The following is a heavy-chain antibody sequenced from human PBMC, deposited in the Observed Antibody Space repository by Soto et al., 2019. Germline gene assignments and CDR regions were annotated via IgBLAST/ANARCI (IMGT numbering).Heavy chain of an antibody. Sequence: QVQLVESGGGVVQPGRSLGLSCAASGFTFRTYGLHWVRQAPGKGLEWVAFIWYDGSKKFYADSVKGRFSISRDNSKNXXYLQMNSLRAEDTAVYYCARDRYTVTTQGEYAFDIWGQGTMVAVSS. V-gene: IGHV3-33*01. J-gene: IGHJ3*02. CDR1: GFTFRTYG. CDR2: IWYDGSKK. CDR3: ARDRYTVTTQGEYAFDI. D-gene: IGHD4-17*01.